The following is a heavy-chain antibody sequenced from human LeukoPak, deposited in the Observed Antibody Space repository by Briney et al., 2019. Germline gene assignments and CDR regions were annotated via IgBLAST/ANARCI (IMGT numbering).Heavy chain of an antibody. CDR2: IYYSGST. V-gene: IGHV4-59*08. Sequence: ASETLSLTCTVSGGSMSPYHWGWIRQPPGKGLEWTGYIYYSGSTNYNPSLNSRVTISVDTSKNKFSLRLSSVTAADTAIYYCARAVSDRFDYWGQGTLVTVSS. CDR3: ARAVSDRFDY. CDR1: GGSMSPYH. J-gene: IGHJ4*02. D-gene: IGHD6-19*01.